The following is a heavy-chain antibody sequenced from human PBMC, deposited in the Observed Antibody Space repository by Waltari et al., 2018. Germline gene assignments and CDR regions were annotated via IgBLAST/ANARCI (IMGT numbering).Heavy chain of an antibody. J-gene: IGHJ3*02. CDR1: GFNFEDYA. V-gene: IGHV3-9*01. CDR3: AKEGSRRGGFEI. CDR2: SSWNRLTT. Sequence: EAHLVESGGGLVQPGRSQILTCGGSGFNFEDYAIHWFRQSPGKGREWVAGSSWNRLTTGYADAVKGRFTIARDNAKNSLFLYMNRLRLEDTALYYCAKEGSRRGGFEIWGQGTMVTV.